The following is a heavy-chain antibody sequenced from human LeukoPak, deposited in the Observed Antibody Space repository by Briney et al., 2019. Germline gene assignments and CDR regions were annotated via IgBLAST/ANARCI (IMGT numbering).Heavy chain of an antibody. V-gene: IGHV4-34*01. J-gene: IGHJ4*02. D-gene: IGHD6-19*01. CDR1: GGSFSGYY. CDR2: INHSGST. CDR3: ASSGWCDPFDY. Sequence: SETLSLTCAVYGGSFSGYYWSWIRQPPGKGLEWIGEINHSGSTDYNPSLKSRVTISVDTSKNQFSLKLSSVTAADTAVYYCASSGWCDPFDYWGQGTLVTVSS.